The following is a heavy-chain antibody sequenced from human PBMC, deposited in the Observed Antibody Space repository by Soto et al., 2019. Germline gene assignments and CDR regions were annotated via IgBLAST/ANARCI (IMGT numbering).Heavy chain of an antibody. Sequence: PTETLSLTCAVYGGSFSGYYWNWIRQPPGKGLEWIGEINHSGSTNYNPSLKSRVTISVDTSKNQFSLKLSSVTAADTAVYYCARGDRGTFGGEYYGTDVWGQGTTVTVSS. CDR3: ARGDRGTFGGEYYGTDV. J-gene: IGHJ6*02. D-gene: IGHD3-10*01. CDR1: GGSFSGYY. CDR2: INHSGST. V-gene: IGHV4-34*01.